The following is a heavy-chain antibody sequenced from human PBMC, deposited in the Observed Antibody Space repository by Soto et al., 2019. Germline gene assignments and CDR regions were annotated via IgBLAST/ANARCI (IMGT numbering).Heavy chain of an antibody. Sequence: QVTLKESGPVLVKPTEPLTLTCTVSGFSLSHDNMAVSWIRQPPGKALEGLAHIFSNGEKSYSTSLRSRVTISKDTSKSQVVLTVTNMDPADTGTYYCARMVRLVGATFYFDSWGQGTLVTVSS. CDR3: ARMVRLVGATFYFDS. J-gene: IGHJ4*02. CDR1: GFSLSHDNMA. CDR2: IFSNGEK. D-gene: IGHD1-26*01. V-gene: IGHV2-26*01.